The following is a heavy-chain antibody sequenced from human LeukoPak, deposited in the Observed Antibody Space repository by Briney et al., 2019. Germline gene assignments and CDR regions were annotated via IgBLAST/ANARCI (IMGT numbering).Heavy chain of an antibody. V-gene: IGHV4-59*01. Sequence: PSESLSLTCTVSGGSISSLYWGWIRPPPGKGRGWIGYIYYSGSTNNNPSLKSRVTISVDRSKNQLSLKLSSVTAADTAVYYCAQGRRDGYNLYYFDYWGQGTLVTVSS. J-gene: IGHJ4*02. CDR1: GGSISSLY. CDR3: AQGRRDGYNLYYFDY. CDR2: IYYSGST. D-gene: IGHD5-24*01.